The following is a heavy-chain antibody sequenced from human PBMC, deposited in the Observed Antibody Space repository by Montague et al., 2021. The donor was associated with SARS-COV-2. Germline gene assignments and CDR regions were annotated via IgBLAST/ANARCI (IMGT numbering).Heavy chain of an antibody. CDR2: IFYKGNT. CDR3: ARVPNGRHDN. J-gene: IGHJ4*02. Sequence: SETLSLTCTVSGGSVSSDTHNWAWIRQPPGKGLEWIASIFYKGNTYYNPSLRSRFTISIHTSKNQFFLRVASVTAADTAVYYCARVPNGRHDNWGPGALVTVSS. CDR1: GGSVSSDTHN. V-gene: IGHV4-39*01. D-gene: IGHD2-8*01.